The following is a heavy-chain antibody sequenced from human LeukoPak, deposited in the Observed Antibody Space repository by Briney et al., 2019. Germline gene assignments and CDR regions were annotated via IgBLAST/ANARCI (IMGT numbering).Heavy chain of an antibody. CDR3: ARVEGMYSVNLDF. Sequence: PSETLSLTCSVSGYSISTGYYWGWIRQPPGKGLEWIGSIYHNGITFYNPSLSSRVTIPVDTSKNQLSLKLNSVTATDTAVYFCARVEGMYSVNLDFWGQGTLVSVSS. CDR2: IYHNGIT. CDR1: GYSISTGYY. V-gene: IGHV4-38-2*02. J-gene: IGHJ4*02. D-gene: IGHD4-17*01.